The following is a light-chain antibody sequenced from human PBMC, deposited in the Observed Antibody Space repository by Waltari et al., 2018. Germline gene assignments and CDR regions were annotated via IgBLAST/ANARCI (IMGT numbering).Light chain of an antibody. Sequence: DIQMTQSPSSLSASVGDNVTITCRVSPTIDKYLNWYQQKPGKAPRHLIHTTSSLQGGVPSRFSGSGSGSEFALTIASLQPEDSATYYCQQSFSMPPTFGGGTKVEI. CDR2: TTS. J-gene: IGKJ4*01. CDR1: PTIDKY. CDR3: QQSFSMPPT. V-gene: IGKV1-39*01.